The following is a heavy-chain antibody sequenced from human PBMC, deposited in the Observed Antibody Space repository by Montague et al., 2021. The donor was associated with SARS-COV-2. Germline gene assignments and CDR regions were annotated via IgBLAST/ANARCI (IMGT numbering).Heavy chain of an antibody. D-gene: IGHD4-17*01. CDR1: GFTFSSYW. CDR3: ARDGYGDYPFDY. J-gene: IGHJ4*02. Sequence: SLRLSCAASGFTFSSYWMSWVRQAPGKGLEWVATIKQNGSEKYYVDSVKGRFTISRDNAKNSLYLQMNSLRAEDTAVYYCARDGYGDYPFDYWGQGTLVTVSS. V-gene: IGHV3-7*01. CDR2: IKQNGSEK.